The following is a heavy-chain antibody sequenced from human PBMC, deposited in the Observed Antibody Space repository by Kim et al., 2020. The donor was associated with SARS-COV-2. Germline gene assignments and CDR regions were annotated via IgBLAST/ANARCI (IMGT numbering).Heavy chain of an antibody. Sequence: GGSLRLSCAASGFTFSSYSMNWVRQAPGKGLEWVSYISSSSSTIYYADSVKGRFTISRDNAKNSLYLQMNSLRDEDTAVYYCARDSAAGTFGWEYFDYWGQGTLVTVSS. D-gene: IGHD6-13*01. CDR1: GFTFSSYS. J-gene: IGHJ4*02. V-gene: IGHV3-48*02. CDR2: ISSSSSTI. CDR3: ARDSAAGTFGWEYFDY.